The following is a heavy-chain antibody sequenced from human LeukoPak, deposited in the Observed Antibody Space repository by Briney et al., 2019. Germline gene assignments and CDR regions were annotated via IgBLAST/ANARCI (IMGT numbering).Heavy chain of an antibody. D-gene: IGHD3-9*01. CDR3: ARVGAYYDILTGLASWPDI. J-gene: IGHJ3*02. CDR2: ISSSGSTI. Sequence: GGSLRLSCAASGFTFSDYYMSWIRQAPGKGLEWVSYISSSGSTIYYADSVKGRFTISRDNAKNSLYLQMNSLRAEDTAVYYCARVGAYYDILTGLASWPDIWGQGTMVTVSS. CDR1: GFTFSDYY. V-gene: IGHV3-11*04.